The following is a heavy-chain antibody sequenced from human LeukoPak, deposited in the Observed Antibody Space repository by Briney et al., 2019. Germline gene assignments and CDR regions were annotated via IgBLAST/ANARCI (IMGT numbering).Heavy chain of an antibody. D-gene: IGHD3-3*01. V-gene: IGHV1-8*01. CDR3: ARVDFWSGYYNY. Sequence: VKVSCKASGYTFTSYDINWVRQATGQGLEWMGWMNPNSGNTGYAQKFQGRVTMTRNTSISTAYMELSSLRSEDTAVYYCARVDFWSGYYNYWGQGTLLTVSS. J-gene: IGHJ4*02. CDR1: GYTFTSYD. CDR2: MNPNSGNT.